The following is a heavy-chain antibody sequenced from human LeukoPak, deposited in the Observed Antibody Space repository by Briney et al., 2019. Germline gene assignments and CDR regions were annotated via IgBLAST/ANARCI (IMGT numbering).Heavy chain of an antibody. CDR3: TAELKMKAVAGVFDY. CDR1: GFTFSNAW. J-gene: IGHJ4*02. Sequence: GGSLRLSCAASGFTFSNAWMSWVRQAPGKGLEWVGRIKSKTDGGTTDYAAPVKGRFTISRDDSKNTLYLQMNSLKTEDTAVYYCTAELKMKAVAGVFDYWGQGTLVTVSS. D-gene: IGHD6-19*01. CDR2: IKSKTDGGTT. V-gene: IGHV3-15*01.